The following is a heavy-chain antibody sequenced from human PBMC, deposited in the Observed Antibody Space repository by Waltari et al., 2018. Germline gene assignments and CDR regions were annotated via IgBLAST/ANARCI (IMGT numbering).Heavy chain of an antibody. V-gene: IGHV3-74*02. CDR2: INDDGSTI. CDR1: GFIFGNVW. Sequence: EVHLVESGGGSVQPGGSLRLPCAASGFIFGNVWMNWVRQVPGKGLVGVSRINDDGSTISYADSVKGRFTISRDNAKNTLYLQMDSLRVEDTAVYYCTRTLVGPYPFENWGQGTLVTVSS. D-gene: IGHD1-26*01. CDR3: TRTLVGPYPFEN. J-gene: IGHJ4*02.